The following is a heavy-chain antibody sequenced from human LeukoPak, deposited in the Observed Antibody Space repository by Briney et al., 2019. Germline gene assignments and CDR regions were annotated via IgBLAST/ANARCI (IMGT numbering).Heavy chain of an antibody. V-gene: IGHV1-24*01. CDR3: ARCPWGRCYGAFDI. CDR1: GYTLTELS. D-gene: IGHD2-15*01. Sequence: ASVKVSCKVSGYTLTELSMHWVRQAPGKGLEWMGGFDPEDGETIYAQKFQGRVTMTTDTSTSTAYMELRSLRSDDTAVYYCARCPWGRCYGAFDIWGQGTMVTVSS. CDR2: FDPEDGET. J-gene: IGHJ3*02.